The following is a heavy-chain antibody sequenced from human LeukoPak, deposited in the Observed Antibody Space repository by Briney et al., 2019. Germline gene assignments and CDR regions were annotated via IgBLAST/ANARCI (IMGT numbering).Heavy chain of an antibody. CDR1: GFTFSSYA. Sequence: GGSLRLSCAASGFTFSSYAMNWVRQAPGKGLEWVSAISGSGANTYYADSVKGRFTISRDNSKNTLYLQMNSLRAEDTAVYYCARGWLAETTVVTPYNYWGQGTLVTVSS. CDR3: ARGWLAETTVVTPYNY. J-gene: IGHJ4*02. V-gene: IGHV3-23*01. D-gene: IGHD4-23*01. CDR2: ISGSGANT.